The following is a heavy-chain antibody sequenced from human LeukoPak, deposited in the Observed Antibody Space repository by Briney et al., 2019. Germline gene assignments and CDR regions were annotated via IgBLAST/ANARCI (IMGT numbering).Heavy chain of an antibody. CDR1: GDSISRGSHF. V-gene: IGHV4-61*02. J-gene: IGHJ4*02. D-gene: IGHD3-22*01. CDR2: IYASGST. CDR3: AGENIIEVGGKNYFDY. Sequence: PSETLSLTCTVSGDSISRGSHFWSWIRQPAGKGREWIGRIYASGSTIYNPSLKSRVTISVDTSKNQFFLKLNSVTAADTAVYYCAGENIIEVGGKNYFDYWGQGTLVTVSS.